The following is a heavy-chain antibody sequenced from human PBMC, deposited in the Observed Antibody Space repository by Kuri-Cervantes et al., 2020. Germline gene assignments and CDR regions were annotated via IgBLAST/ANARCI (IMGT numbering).Heavy chain of an antibody. Sequence: GESLKISCAASGFTFSNAWLSWVRQAPGKGLEWVAVISYDGSNKYYADSVKGRFTISRDNSKNTLYLQMNSLRAEDTAVYYCARPALIAVAGTVGRGGRGIGYYFDYWGQGTLVTVSS. CDR3: ARPALIAVAGTVGRGGRGIGYYFDY. D-gene: IGHD6-19*01. V-gene: IGHV3-30-3*01. CDR2: ISYDGSNK. CDR1: GFTFSNAW. J-gene: IGHJ4*02.